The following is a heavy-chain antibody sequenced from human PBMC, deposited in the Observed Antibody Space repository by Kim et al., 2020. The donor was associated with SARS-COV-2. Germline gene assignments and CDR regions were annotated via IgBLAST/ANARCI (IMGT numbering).Heavy chain of an antibody. V-gene: IGHV1-18*01. J-gene: IGHJ4*02. CDR3: ARVGGSDGGDFDY. Sequence: AQKLQGRGTMTTDTSTSTAYMELRGLRSDDTAVYYCARVGGSDGGDFDYWGQGTLVTVSS. D-gene: IGHD1-26*01.